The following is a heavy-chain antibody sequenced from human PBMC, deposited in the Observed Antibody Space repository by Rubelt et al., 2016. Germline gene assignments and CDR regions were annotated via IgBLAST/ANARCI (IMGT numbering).Heavy chain of an antibody. CDR1: GGSFKAYR. CDR3: ARLLRSYWYFDL. J-gene: IGHJ2*01. CDR2: VTEDGEA. V-gene: IGHV4-34*02. Sequence: QVQLQQWGAGLLKPSETLSLTCAVEGGSFKAYRWTWIRQTPGKGLEWIGEVTEDGEAKYSPSLKSRITISVDTSKNHFSLKLGSVTAEDTAVHYCARLLRSYWYFDLWGRGTLVTVSS.